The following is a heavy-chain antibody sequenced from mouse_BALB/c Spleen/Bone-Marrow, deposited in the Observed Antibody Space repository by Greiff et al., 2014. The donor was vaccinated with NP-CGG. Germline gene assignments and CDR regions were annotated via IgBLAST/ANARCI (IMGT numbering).Heavy chain of an antibody. D-gene: IGHD1-1*01. CDR3: ARYYYGSSYFDY. Sequence: VQLQQSGAELVKPGASVKLSCTASGFNIKDTYMHWVKQRPEQGLEWIGRIDPANGNTKYDPKFQGKATITADTSSNTAYLQLSSLTSEDTAVYYCARYYYGSSYFDYWGQGTTLPVSS. CDR2: IDPANGNT. CDR1: GFNIKDTY. V-gene: IGHV14-3*02. J-gene: IGHJ2*01.